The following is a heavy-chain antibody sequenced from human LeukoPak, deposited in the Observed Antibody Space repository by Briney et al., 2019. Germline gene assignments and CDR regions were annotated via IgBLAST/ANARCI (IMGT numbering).Heavy chain of an antibody. Sequence: ASVKVSCKASGYTFTSYGISWVRQAPGQGLEWVGWISAYNGNTNYAQKLQGRVTMTTDTSTSTAYMELRSLRSDDTAVYYCARDWDSSGYYKASFDYWGQGTLVTVSS. CDR3: ARDWDSSGYYKASFDY. CDR1: GYTFTSYG. J-gene: IGHJ4*02. CDR2: ISAYNGNT. D-gene: IGHD3-22*01. V-gene: IGHV1-18*01.